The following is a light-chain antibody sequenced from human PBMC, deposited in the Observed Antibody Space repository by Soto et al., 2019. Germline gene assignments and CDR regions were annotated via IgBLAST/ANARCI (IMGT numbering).Light chain of an antibody. CDR2: DAS. Sequence: DIQMTQSPSTLSASVGDRVTITCRASQSISSWLAWYQQKPGKAPKLLIYDASSLESGVPSRFSGSGSGTEFTLTITSLQSDDFAAYYCQQYNSYPYTFGQGTKLEIK. J-gene: IGKJ2*01. V-gene: IGKV1-5*01. CDR3: QQYNSYPYT. CDR1: QSISSW.